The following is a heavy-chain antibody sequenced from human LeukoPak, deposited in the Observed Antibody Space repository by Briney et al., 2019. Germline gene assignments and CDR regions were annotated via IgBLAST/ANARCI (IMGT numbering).Heavy chain of an antibody. J-gene: IGHJ2*01. CDR2: IGARATTT. D-gene: IGHD5-12*01. CDR1: GFTFTTYA. CDR3: AKAGGHDWNYWYFDL. Sequence: GGSLRLSCAASGFTFTTYAMSWVRQAPGKGLEWVSSIGARATTTYYTGSVKGRFTTSRDNYQNTLYLQMNSLRVEDTAVYYCAKAGGHDWNYWYFDLWGRGTLVTVSS. V-gene: IGHV3-23*01.